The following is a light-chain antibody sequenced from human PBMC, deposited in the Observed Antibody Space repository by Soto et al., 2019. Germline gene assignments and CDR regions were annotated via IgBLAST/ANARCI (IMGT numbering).Light chain of an antibody. J-gene: IGLJ2*01. CDR1: SSDVGVYNY. Sequence: QSALTQHASVSGSPGQSITISCTGTSSDVGVYNYVSWYQQHPGKAPQLMIYDVRNRPSVVSNRFSGSKTGNTASLTIFGLQAEEEADYYCSSYTSSSTPHVVFGRGTKLTVL. CDR3: SSYTSSSTPHVV. CDR2: DVR. V-gene: IGLV2-14*01.